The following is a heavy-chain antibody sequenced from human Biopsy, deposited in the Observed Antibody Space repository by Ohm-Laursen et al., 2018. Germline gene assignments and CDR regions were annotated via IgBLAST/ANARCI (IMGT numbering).Heavy chain of an antibody. J-gene: IGHJ4*02. Sequence: SSVKVSCKTSGGTFGSNDISRVRQAPGQGLEWMGGIIPMFGTANYAQMFQGRVTISADESTSTSYMELSSLATEDTAIHYCARGPHSGSHSCFDYWGRGTLVTVSS. CDR3: ARGPHSGSHSCFDY. V-gene: IGHV1-69*01. D-gene: IGHD1-26*01. CDR1: GGTFGSND. CDR2: IIPMFGTA.